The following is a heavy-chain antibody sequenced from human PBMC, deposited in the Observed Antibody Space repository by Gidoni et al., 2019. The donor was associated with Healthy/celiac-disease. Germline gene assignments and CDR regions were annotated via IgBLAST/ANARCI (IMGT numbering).Heavy chain of an antibody. CDR2: IYTSGST. CDR3: ARDNTPRYYYGSRANWFDP. CDR1: GGSISSYY. V-gene: IGHV4-4*07. D-gene: IGHD3-10*01. J-gene: IGHJ5*02. Sequence: QAQLQESGPGLVKPSETLSLTCTVSGGSISSYYWSWIRQPAGKGLEWIGRIYTSGSTNSNPSLKSRVTMSVDTSKNQFSLKLSSVTAADTAVYYCARDNTPRYYYGSRANWFDPWGQGTLVTVSS.